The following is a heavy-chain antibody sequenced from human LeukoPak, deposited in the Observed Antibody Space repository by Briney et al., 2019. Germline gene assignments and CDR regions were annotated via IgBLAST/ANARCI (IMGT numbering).Heavy chain of an antibody. Sequence: GGSLRLSCAASGFTFSSYWMSWVRQAPGKGLEWVSVIYDGDNTYYADSVKGRFTISRDNSKNTLYLQMNSLRAEDTAVYYCAREHRGSYFFNWGQGTLVTVSS. CDR3: AREHRGSYFFN. D-gene: IGHD3-10*01. J-gene: IGHJ4*02. CDR1: GFTFSSYW. CDR2: IYDGDNT. V-gene: IGHV3-53*01.